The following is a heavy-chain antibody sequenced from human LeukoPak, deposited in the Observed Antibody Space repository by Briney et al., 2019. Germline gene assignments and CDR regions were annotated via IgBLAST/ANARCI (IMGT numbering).Heavy chain of an antibody. J-gene: IGHJ5*01. D-gene: IGHD1-20*01. CDR3: ARVIGYNWNDVGWFDS. V-gene: IGHV1-2*06. CDR2: INPNSGGT. Sequence: ASVKVSCKASGYTFTGYYMHWVRQAPGQGLEWMGRINPNSGGTNYAQKFQGRVTMTRDTSISTAYMELSRLRSDDTAVYYCARVIGYNWNDVGWFDSWGQGTLVTVSS. CDR1: GYTFTGYY.